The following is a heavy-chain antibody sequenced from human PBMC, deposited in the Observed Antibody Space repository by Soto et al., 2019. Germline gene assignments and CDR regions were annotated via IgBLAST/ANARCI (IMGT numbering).Heavy chain of an antibody. CDR2: IYYSGST. CDR3: ASVAWELRTKVDYSNY. Sequence: QVQLQESGPGLVKPSQTLSLTCTVSGGSISSGDYYWSWIRQPPGKGLEWIGYIYYSGSTYYNPSLKSRVTISVEPSNNQFSLKLSSVTAADTAVYYCASVAWELRTKVDYSNYRGQGTLVTVSS. V-gene: IGHV4-30-4*01. J-gene: IGHJ4*02. CDR1: GGSISSGDYY. D-gene: IGHD1-26*01.